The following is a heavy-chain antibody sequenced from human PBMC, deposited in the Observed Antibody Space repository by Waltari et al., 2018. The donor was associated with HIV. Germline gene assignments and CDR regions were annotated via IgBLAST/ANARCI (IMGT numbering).Heavy chain of an antibody. J-gene: IGHJ6*02. V-gene: IGHV3-30*18. D-gene: IGHD4-17*01. CDR2: RSVYESKN. Sequence: QVQLVESGGGVVQPGRSLRLSCAASGFNFSSYGMHWVRQAPGKGGECVVVRSVYESKNYYADSVEGRFTISRDKSKNTLYLQMNCLRAEDTAVYYCAKDRHGVTIYGMDVWGQGTTVTVSS. CDR1: GFNFSSYG. CDR3: AKDRHGVTIYGMDV.